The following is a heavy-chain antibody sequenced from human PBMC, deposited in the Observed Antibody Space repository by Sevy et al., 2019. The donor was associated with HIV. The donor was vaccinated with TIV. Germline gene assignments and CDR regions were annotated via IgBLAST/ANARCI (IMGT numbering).Heavy chain of an antibody. CDR3: VRGVYGYSYGVFDY. Sequence: SETLSLTCTVSGGSISSYYWSWIRQPAGKGLEWIGRIYTSGSTNYNPSLKSRVTMSVDTSKNQFSLKLSSVTAADTAVYYCVRGVYGYSYGVFDYWGQGTLVTVSS. J-gene: IGHJ4*02. CDR2: IYTSGST. D-gene: IGHD5-18*01. CDR1: GGSISSYY. V-gene: IGHV4-4*07.